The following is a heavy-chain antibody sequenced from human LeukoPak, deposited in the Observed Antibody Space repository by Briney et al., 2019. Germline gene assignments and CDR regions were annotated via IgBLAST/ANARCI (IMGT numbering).Heavy chain of an antibody. CDR3: AGAPRDGYNFGYYYYYMDV. Sequence: ASVKVSCKASGYTFTSYGISWVRQAPGQGLEWMGWISAYNGNTNYAQKLQGRVTMTTDTSTSTAYMELRSLRSDDTAVYYCAGAPRDGYNFGYYYYYMDVWGKGTTVTISS. J-gene: IGHJ6*03. D-gene: IGHD5-24*01. CDR1: GYTFTSYG. CDR2: ISAYNGNT. V-gene: IGHV1-18*01.